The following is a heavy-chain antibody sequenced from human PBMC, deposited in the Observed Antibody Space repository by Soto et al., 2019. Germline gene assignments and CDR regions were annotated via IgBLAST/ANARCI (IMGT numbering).Heavy chain of an antibody. CDR1: GGSISSYY. V-gene: IGHV4-59*08. Sequence: PSETLSLTCTVFGGSISSYYWSWIRQPPGKGLEWIGYIYYSGSTNYNPSLKSRVTISVDTSKNQFSLKLSSVTAADTAVYYCARHFAPYSSSPKTFDYWGQGTLVTVSS. CDR3: ARHFAPYSSSPKTFDY. CDR2: IYYSGST. D-gene: IGHD6-13*01. J-gene: IGHJ4*02.